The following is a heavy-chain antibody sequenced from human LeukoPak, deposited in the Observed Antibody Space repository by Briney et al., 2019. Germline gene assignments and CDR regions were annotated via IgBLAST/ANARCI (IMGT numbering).Heavy chain of an antibody. Sequence: ASVKVSCKASGGIFSRFTISWVRQAPGQGFEWMGGITPIFGTANYAQKFQGRVTITADESTSTAYMELSSLRSEDTAVYYCAREHSSGWYFDYWGQGTLVTVSS. CDR2: ITPIFGTA. CDR3: AREHSSGWYFDY. J-gene: IGHJ4*02. D-gene: IGHD6-19*01. V-gene: IGHV1-69*13. CDR1: GGIFSRFT.